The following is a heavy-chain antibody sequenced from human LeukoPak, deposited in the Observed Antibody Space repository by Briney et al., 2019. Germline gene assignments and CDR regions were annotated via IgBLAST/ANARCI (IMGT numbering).Heavy chain of an antibody. Sequence: GGSLRLSCAASGFTFSSSWMHWVRQAPEKGLVWVSRINSDGSSTSYADSVKGRFTVSRDNAKDSLYLQMNSLRAEDTAVYYCARALTTLTYEGYWGQGTLVTVSS. J-gene: IGHJ4*02. CDR3: ARALTTLTYEGY. CDR1: GFTFSSSW. CDR2: INSDGSST. D-gene: IGHD1-1*01. V-gene: IGHV3-74*01.